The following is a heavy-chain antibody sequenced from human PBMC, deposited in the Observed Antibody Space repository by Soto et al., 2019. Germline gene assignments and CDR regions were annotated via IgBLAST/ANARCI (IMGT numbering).Heavy chain of an antibody. D-gene: IGHD3-22*01. Sequence: GEALKISCRTSGYKFTSSWIAWVRQMPGKGLEGVGSIFPSDSDTRYSPSFQGQVPISADRSTSTVFLQWASLKASDTTVYFCARKDKSGYFNWFDPWGQGTLVTVSS. J-gene: IGHJ5*02. CDR3: ARKDKSGYFNWFDP. CDR2: IFPSDSDT. CDR1: GYKFTSSW. V-gene: IGHV5-51*01.